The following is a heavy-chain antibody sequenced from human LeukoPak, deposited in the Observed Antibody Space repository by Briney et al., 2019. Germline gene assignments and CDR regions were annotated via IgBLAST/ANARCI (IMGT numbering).Heavy chain of an antibody. CDR1: GYAFTGYY. J-gene: IGHJ5*02. Sequence: ASVKVSCKASGYAFTGYYMHWVRQAPGQGLESMGWINPNSGGTNYAQKFQGRVTMTRDTSISTAYMELSRLRSDDTAVYYCARDRPRGAAAGLNWFDPWGQGTLVTVSS. D-gene: IGHD6-13*01. CDR3: ARDRPRGAAAGLNWFDP. CDR2: INPNSGGT. V-gene: IGHV1-2*02.